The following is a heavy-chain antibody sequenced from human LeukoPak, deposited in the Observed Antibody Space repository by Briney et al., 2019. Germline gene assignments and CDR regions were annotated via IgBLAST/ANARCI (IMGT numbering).Heavy chain of an antibody. CDR2: ISSSSSYV. J-gene: IGHJ4*02. CDR3: ARWDSSSPLGD. V-gene: IGHV3-21*01. D-gene: IGHD6-6*01. Sequence: PGGSLRLSCAASGFTFSSYSMNWVREAPGKGLEWVSSISSSSSYVYYADSVKGRFTISRDNAKNSLYLQMNSLRAEDTAVYYCARWDSSSPLGDWGQGTLVTVSS. CDR1: GFTFSSYS.